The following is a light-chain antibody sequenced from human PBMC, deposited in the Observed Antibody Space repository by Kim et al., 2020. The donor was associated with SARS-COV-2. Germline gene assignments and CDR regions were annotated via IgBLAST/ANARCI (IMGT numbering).Light chain of an antibody. V-gene: IGKV2-28*01. CDR2: MTS. CDR1: ESVLHRNGLNY. J-gene: IGKJ2*03. CDR3: MQGLQIPRS. Sequence: EIVMTRSPVSLAVTPGESASISCRSSESVLHRNGLNYLDWYLQRPGQSPHLLIYMTSRRASGVPDRFTGRGSDTVFTLEISTVEAEDVGVYYCMQGLQIPRSFGQGTKLEI.